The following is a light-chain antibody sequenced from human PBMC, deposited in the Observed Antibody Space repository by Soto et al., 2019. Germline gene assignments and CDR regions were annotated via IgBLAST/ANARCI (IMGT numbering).Light chain of an antibody. CDR3: HQYGSAPRT. CDR2: AAS. J-gene: IGKJ1*01. V-gene: IGKV3-20*01. CDR1: QSVSSSY. Sequence: LSPGEIATLSCRASQSVSSSYVAWYHQKPGQAPRLLTYAASTRATGIPDRFSGSGSGTDFTLTINRLQPEDSAVYFCHQYGSAPRTFGQGTKVDIK.